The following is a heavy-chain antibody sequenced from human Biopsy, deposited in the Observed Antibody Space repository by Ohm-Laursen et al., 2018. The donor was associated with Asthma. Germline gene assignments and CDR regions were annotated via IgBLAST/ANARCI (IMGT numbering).Heavy chain of an antibody. D-gene: IGHD3-22*01. CDR1: GFTFGTFA. V-gene: IGHV3-23*01. CDR3: VKDTYEDDYGYYTFDV. CDR2: IKPNRRGA. Sequence: SLRLSCSASGFTFGTFAMSWARQAPGKGLEWVSTIKPNRRGADYPDPAKGRFTISRDDSKNTLYLQMSSLRAEDTAVYYCVKDTYEDDYGYYTFDVWGQGTMVTVSS. J-gene: IGHJ3*01.